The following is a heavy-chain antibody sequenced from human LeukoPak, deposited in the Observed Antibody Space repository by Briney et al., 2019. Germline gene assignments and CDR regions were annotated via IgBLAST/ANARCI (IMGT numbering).Heavy chain of an antibody. D-gene: IGHD6-19*01. CDR1: GFTFNNYA. Sequence: GGSLRLSCAASGFTFNNYAMYWVRQAPGKGLEWVAGIFGSGGSAHYADSVKGRFTIFRDNSKSTVYLQMNSLRAEDTAVYYCGKTTVGYSSGRYPGWPVDCWGQGTLVTVSS. CDR2: IFGSGGSA. J-gene: IGHJ4*02. V-gene: IGHV3-23*01. CDR3: GKTTVGYSSGRYPGWPVDC.